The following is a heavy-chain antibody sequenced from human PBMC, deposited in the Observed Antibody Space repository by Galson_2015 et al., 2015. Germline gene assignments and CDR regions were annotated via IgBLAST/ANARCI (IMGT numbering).Heavy chain of an antibody. CDR1: GLTSSNYW. CDR3: ARVPLQVSLIYSGGDY. Sequence: LPCGAFGLTSSNYWKSWVRRAPGGGLEWRANINHDGSMKYYQRSVKGRFTISRDNARDSLYLQVSCLRAEYTAVYYCARVPLQVSLIYSGGDYWGQGTLVTVSS. V-gene: IGHV3-7*04. CDR2: INHDGSMK. J-gene: IGHJ4*02. D-gene: IGHD3-10*01.